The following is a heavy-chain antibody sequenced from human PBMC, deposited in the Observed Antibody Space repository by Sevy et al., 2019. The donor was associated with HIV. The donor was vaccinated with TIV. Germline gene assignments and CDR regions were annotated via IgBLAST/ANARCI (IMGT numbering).Heavy chain of an antibody. Sequence: GGSLRLSCAASGFTFSSYSMNWVRQAPGKGLEWVSSISSSSSYIYYADSVKGRFTISRDNAKNSLYLQMNSLRAEDTAVYYCARDAMDLAVAGPWAFDIWGQWTMVTVSS. CDR1: GFTFSSYS. CDR2: ISSSSSYI. CDR3: ARDAMDLAVAGPWAFDI. D-gene: IGHD6-19*01. J-gene: IGHJ3*02. V-gene: IGHV3-21*01.